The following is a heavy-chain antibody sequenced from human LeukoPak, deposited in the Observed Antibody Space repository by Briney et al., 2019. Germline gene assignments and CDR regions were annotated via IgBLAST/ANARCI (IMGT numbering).Heavy chain of an antibody. J-gene: IGHJ5*02. CDR1: GGSFSGYY. CDR2: INHSGST. D-gene: IGHD2-2*01. Sequence: TSETLSLTCAVYGGSFSGYYWSWIRQPPGKGLEWIGEINHSGSTNYNPSLKSRVTISVDTSKNQFSLKLSSVTAADTAVYYCARDAHCSSTSCSYNWFDPWGQGTLVTVSS. V-gene: IGHV4-34*01. CDR3: ARDAHCSSTSCSYNWFDP.